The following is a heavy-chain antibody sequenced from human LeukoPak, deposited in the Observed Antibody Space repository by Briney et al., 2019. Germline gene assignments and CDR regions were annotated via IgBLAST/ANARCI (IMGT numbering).Heavy chain of an antibody. V-gene: IGHV4-30-4*08. CDR3: AREYIPTIVVPAATSNYWYFDL. Sequence: SETLSLTCSVSGDSISSGDYYWSWIRQPPGKGLEWIGYIHYSGSTYYRPSLESRVSMSVDTSKNQFSLKLSSVTAADTAVYYCAREYIPTIVVPAATSNYWYFDLWGRGTLVTVSS. J-gene: IGHJ2*01. D-gene: IGHD2-2*01. CDR1: GDSISSGDYY. CDR2: IHYSGST.